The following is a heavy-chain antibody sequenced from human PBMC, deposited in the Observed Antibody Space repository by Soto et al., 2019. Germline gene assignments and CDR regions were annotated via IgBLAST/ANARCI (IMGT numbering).Heavy chain of an antibody. CDR2: SNGGNGFT. CDR3: ARLSYSDALYV. D-gene: IGHD4-17*01. V-gene: IGHV1-3*02. CDR1: GYTFRSYG. Sequence: QVQLVQSGAEVRTPGASVKISCKASGYTFRSYGVQWVRQAPGQSLEWVGWSNGGNGFTKYSQELQARVTITRDTSASTIYMELRGLTTDGTAVYYCARLSYSDALYVWGQGTTVTGSS. J-gene: IGHJ6*02.